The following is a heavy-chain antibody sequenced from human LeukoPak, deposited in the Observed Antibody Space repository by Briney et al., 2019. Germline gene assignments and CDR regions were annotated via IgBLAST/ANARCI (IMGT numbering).Heavy chain of an antibody. D-gene: IGHD3-22*01. V-gene: IGHV4-30-2*01. CDR1: GGSISSGGYS. CDR3: ARQYDSSGHRLAFDI. Sequence: SQTLSLTCAVSGGSISSGGYSWSWIRQPPGKGLEWIGYIYHSGSTYYNPSLKSRVTISVDRSKNQFSLKLSSVTAADTAVYYCARQYDSSGHRLAFDIWGQGTMVTVSS. CDR2: IYHSGST. J-gene: IGHJ3*02.